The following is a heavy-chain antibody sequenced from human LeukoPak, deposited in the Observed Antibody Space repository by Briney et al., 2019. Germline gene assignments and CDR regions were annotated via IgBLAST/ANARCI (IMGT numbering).Heavy chain of an antibody. J-gene: IGHJ4*02. CDR1: GYTFTSYG. D-gene: IGHD6-13*01. CDR2: ISAYNGNT. Sequence: ASVKVSCKASGYTFTSYGISWVRQAPGQGLEWMGWISAYNGNTNYAQKLQGRVTMTTDTSTSTACMELRSLRSDDTAVYYCAIYKPGSWYNYWGQGTLVTVSS. CDR3: AIYKPGSWYNY. V-gene: IGHV1-18*01.